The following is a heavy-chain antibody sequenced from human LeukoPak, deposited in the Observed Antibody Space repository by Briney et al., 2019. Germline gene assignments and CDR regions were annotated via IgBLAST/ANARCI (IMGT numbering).Heavy chain of an antibody. V-gene: IGHV3-30*02. Sequence: PGGSLRLSCAASGFTFSTYGMHWVRRAPGKGLEWVAFIRNDGSTKYYADSVKGRFAISRDNSKNTLYLQMNSLRAEDTAVYYCARTYSSSWGIIDYWGQGTLVTVSS. CDR1: GFTFSTYG. CDR2: IRNDGSTK. D-gene: IGHD2-2*01. CDR3: ARTYSSSWGIIDY. J-gene: IGHJ4*02.